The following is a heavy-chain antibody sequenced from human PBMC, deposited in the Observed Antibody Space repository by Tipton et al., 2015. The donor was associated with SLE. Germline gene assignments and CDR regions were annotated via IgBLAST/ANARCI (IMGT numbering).Heavy chain of an antibody. CDR2: ISYDGSNK. D-gene: IGHD6-25*01. Sequence: SLRLSCAASGFTFSSYAMHWVRQAPGKGLEWVAVISYDGSNKYYADSVKGRFTISRDNSKNTLYLQMNSLRAEDTAVYYCARDLYSSAEYFQHWGQGTLVTVSS. CDR1: GFTFSSYA. J-gene: IGHJ1*01. V-gene: IGHV3-30*04. CDR3: ARDLYSSAEYFQH.